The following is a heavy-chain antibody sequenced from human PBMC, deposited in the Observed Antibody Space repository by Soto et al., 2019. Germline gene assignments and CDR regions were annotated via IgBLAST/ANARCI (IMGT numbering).Heavy chain of an antibody. V-gene: IGHV3-23*01. CDR3: AKDVSRGGVIITGYFQH. Sequence: GGSLRLSCAASGFTFSSYAMSWVRQAPGKGLEWVSAISGSGGSTYYADSVKGRFTISRDNSKNTLYLQMNSLRAEDTAVYYCAKDVSRGGVIITGYFQHWGQGTLVTVSS. CDR1: GFTFSSYA. CDR2: ISGSGGST. J-gene: IGHJ1*01. D-gene: IGHD3-10*01.